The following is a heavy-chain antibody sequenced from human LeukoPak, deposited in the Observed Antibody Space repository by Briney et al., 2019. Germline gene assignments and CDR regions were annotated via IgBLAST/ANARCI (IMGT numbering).Heavy chain of an antibody. CDR1: GFNFSRFW. Sequence: PGGSLRLSCAASGFNFSRFWMNWVRQAPGRGLECVANIDQSGGRNNYVDSVKGRFTISRDNAKNSLFLEMSSLRADDTAVYFCARDVEGGTFDIWGQGTTVTVSS. CDR3: ARDVEGGTFDI. V-gene: IGHV3-7*05. J-gene: IGHJ3*02. CDR2: IDQSGGRN. D-gene: IGHD3-16*01.